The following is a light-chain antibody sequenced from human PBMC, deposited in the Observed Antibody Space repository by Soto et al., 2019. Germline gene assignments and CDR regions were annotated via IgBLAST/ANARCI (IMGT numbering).Light chain of an antibody. CDR1: QDISDF. CDR2: AAS. CDR3: LQNNRYPWT. Sequence: DIQMTQSPSAMSASVGDRVTITCRASQDISDFLAWFQQKPGEVPKRLIYAASSLESGVPSRFSGSGSGTEFTLTISSLQPEDFATYYCLQNNRYPWTFGQGTRWIS. V-gene: IGKV1-17*03. J-gene: IGKJ1*01.